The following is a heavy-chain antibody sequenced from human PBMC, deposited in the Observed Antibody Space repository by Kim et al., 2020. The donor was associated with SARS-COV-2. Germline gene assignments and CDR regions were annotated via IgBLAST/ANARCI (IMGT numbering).Heavy chain of an antibody. J-gene: IGHJ5*02. V-gene: IGHV1-18*01. Sequence: NYAQKLQGRVTMTTDTSTSTSYMELRRLRSDDTAVYYCARGGIAEGWFDPWGQGTLVTVSS. CDR3: ARGGIAEGWFDP. D-gene: IGHD6-13*01.